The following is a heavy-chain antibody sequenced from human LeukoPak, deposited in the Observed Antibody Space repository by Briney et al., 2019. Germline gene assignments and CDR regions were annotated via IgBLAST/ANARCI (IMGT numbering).Heavy chain of an antibody. J-gene: IGHJ4*02. CDR3: ARDNPLYLVWFDD. CDR1: GGSISNYY. D-gene: IGHD3-16*01. Sequence: SETLSLTCTVSGGSISNYYWSWIRQPPGKGLEWIGYIYYSGSTNYNPSLKSRITMSVDTSKNQFSLKLSSVTAADTAVYYCARDNPLYLVWFDDWGQGTLVTVSS. CDR2: IYYSGST. V-gene: IGHV4-59*01.